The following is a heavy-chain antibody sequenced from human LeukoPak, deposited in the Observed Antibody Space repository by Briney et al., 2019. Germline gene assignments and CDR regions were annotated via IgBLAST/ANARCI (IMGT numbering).Heavy chain of an antibody. CDR3: AKKESYDFWSGYYIDY. Sequence: GGSLRLSCAASGFTVSSNYMSWVRQAPGKGLEWVSVIYSGGSTYYADSVKGRFTISRDNSKNTLYLQMNSLRAEDTAVYYCAKKESYDFWSGYYIDYWGQGTLVTVSS. CDR1: GFTVSSNY. V-gene: IGHV3-66*01. CDR2: IYSGGST. D-gene: IGHD3-3*01. J-gene: IGHJ4*02.